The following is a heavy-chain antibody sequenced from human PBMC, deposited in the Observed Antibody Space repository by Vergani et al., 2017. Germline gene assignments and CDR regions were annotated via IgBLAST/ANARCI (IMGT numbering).Heavy chain of an antibody. CDR3: AGDPPVGIAAPLGRVGDTDAFDI. D-gene: IGHD6-13*01. Sequence: QVQLVQSGAEVKKPGSSVKVSCKASGGTFSSYAISWVRQAPGQGLEWMGRIIPIFGTANYAQKFQGRVTITADESTSTAYMELSSLRSEDTAVYYCAGDPPVGIAAPLGRVGDTDAFDIWGQGTMVTVSS. J-gene: IGHJ3*02. CDR1: GGTFSSYA. V-gene: IGHV1-69*18. CDR2: IIPIFGTA.